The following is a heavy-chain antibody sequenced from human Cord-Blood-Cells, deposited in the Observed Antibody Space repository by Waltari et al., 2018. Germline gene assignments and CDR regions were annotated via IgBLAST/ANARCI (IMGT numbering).Heavy chain of an antibody. D-gene: IGHD3-22*01. CDR3: ATATYYYDSSGYPDYYYGMDV. V-gene: IGHV1-2*02. CDR2: INPNSGGT. J-gene: IGHJ6*02. CDR1: GYTFTGYY. Sequence: QVQLVQSGAEVKKPGASVKVSCKASGYTFTGYYMHWVRQAPGQGLEWMGWINPNSGGTNYAQKFQGRVTMTRDTSISTAYMELSRLRSDDTAVYYCATATYYYDSSGYPDYYYGMDVWGQGTTVTVSS.